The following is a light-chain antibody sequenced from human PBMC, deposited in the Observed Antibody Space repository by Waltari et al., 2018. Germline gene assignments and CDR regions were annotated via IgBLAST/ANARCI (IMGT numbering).Light chain of an antibody. J-gene: IGKJ1*01. CDR3: QQYYSTPLT. Sequence: DFVITQSPNPLPVSLGGRVTINCKSSQSLLYSSNNKNYLAWYQQKPGQAPKLIIFWASTRESGVPSRFTGSGTGTDFSLTISGLQAEDVAVYYCQQYYSTPLTFGQGTKVEIK. CDR1: QSLLYSSNNKNY. CDR2: WAS. V-gene: IGKV4-1*01.